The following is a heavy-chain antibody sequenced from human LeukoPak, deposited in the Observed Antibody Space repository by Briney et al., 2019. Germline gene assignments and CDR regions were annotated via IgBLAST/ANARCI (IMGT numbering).Heavy chain of an antibody. CDR3: AKQGGYSYGSYYFDY. CDR1: GFTFSSYA. V-gene: IGHV3-23*01. J-gene: IGHJ4*02. D-gene: IGHD5-18*01. CDR2: IIVSGGST. Sequence: GGSLRLSCAASGFTFSSYAMSWVRQAPGKGLEWGSAIIVSGGSTYYADSVKGRFTISRDNSKTTLYLKMNSLSAEDTAVYYCAKQGGYSYGSYYFDYWGQGTLVTVSS.